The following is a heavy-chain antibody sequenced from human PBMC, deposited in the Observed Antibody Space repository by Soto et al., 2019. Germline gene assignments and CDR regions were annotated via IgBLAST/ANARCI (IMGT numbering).Heavy chain of an antibody. CDR2: IYHDGGA. J-gene: IGHJ4*02. V-gene: IGHV4-4*02. CDR3: ARLTAKGTASTGYYFDY. D-gene: IGHD6-13*01. CDR1: GASISSTNW. Sequence: QVQLQESGPGLVKPSGTLSLTCGVSGASISSTNWWSWVRQPPGKGLEWIGEIYHDGGATYNPSLKSRVTISVDKSKNQFSLKVTYVSAADSAMYYWARLTAKGTASTGYYFDYWGQGTLVTVSS.